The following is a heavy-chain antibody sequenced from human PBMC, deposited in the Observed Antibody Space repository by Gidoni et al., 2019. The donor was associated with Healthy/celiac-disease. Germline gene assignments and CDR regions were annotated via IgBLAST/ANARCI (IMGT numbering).Heavy chain of an antibody. V-gene: IGHV3-30-3*01. CDR2: ISYEGSNK. CDR1: GFTFSSYA. CDR3: ARTASTGYYDF. D-gene: IGHD4-17*01. J-gene: IGHJ4*02. Sequence: QVQLVESGGGVVKPGRSLRLSCAAAGFTFSSYALHWLRQAPGKGLAWLAVISYEGSNKYYADSVKGGFTITRDNSKNTLYLQMNSLRAEDTAVYYCARTASTGYYDFWGQGTLVTVSS.